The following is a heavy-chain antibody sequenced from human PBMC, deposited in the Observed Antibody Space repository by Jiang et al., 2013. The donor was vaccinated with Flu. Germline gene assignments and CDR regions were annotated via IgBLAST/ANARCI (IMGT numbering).Heavy chain of an antibody. CDR3: AREYYYDSSGYSKKFDP. CDR2: IDWDDDK. D-gene: IGHD3-22*01. V-gene: IGHV2-70*04. J-gene: IGHJ5*02. CDR1: TSGMR. Sequence: TSGMRVSWIRQPPGKALEWLARIDWDDDKFYSTSLKTRLTISKDTSKNQVVLTMTNMDPVDTATYYCAREYYYDSSGYSKKFDPWGQGTLVTVSS.